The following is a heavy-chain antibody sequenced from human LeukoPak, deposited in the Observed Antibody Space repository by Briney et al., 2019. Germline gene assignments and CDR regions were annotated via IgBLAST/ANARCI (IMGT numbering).Heavy chain of an antibody. V-gene: IGHV3-7*01. J-gene: IGHJ4*02. Sequence: GGSLRLSCAASGFTFSNYWMSWVRQAPGKGLEWVANIMQDGSEKYYVDSVKGRFTISRDNAKNSLYLQMNSLRAEDTAVYYCAIAYGDYTPGDYWGQGTLVTVSS. CDR2: IMQDGSEK. CDR3: AIAYGDYTPGDY. CDR1: GFTFSNYW. D-gene: IGHD4-17*01.